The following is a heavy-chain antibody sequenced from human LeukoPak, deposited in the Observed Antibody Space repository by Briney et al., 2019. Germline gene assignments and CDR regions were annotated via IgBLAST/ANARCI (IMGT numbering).Heavy chain of an antibody. CDR3: AREEYDSHHSY. Sequence: GGSLRLSCAASGFTVSSNYMSWVRQAPGKGLEWVSVIYSGSSTYYADSVKGRFTISRDNSKNTLYLQMNSLRAEDTAVYYCAREEYDSHHSYWGQGTLVTVSS. CDR1: GFTVSSNY. CDR2: IYSGSST. D-gene: IGHD1-1*01. V-gene: IGHV3-66*01. J-gene: IGHJ4*02.